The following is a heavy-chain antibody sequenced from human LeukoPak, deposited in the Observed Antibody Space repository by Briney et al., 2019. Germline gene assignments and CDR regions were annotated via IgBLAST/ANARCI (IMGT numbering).Heavy chain of an antibody. Sequence: GGSLRLSCAASGFTFSSYSMNWVRQAPGKGLEWVSFISLSVTTIYYADSVEGRFTISRDNAKNSLYLQMNSLRDEDTAVYYCARDDDSSGPFNYWGQGTLVTVSS. V-gene: IGHV3-48*02. D-gene: IGHD3-22*01. CDR3: ARDDDSSGPFNY. CDR1: GFTFSSYS. CDR2: ISLSVTTI. J-gene: IGHJ4*02.